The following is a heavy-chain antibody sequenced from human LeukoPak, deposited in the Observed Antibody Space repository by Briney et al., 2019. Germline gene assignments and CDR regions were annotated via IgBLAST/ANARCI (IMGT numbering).Heavy chain of an antibody. D-gene: IGHD3-22*01. V-gene: IGHV1-69*05. CDR3: AREQCSMIVVVE. CDR2: IIPIYGTA. CDR1: GGTFTIYA. Sequence: ASVKLSCKASGGTFTIYAISWVRQAPGQGLEWMGGIIPIYGTANYAQKFQGRVTITTDESKSTAYMELSSLRSEDTAVYYCAREQCSMIVVVEWGQGTLVTVSS. J-gene: IGHJ4*02.